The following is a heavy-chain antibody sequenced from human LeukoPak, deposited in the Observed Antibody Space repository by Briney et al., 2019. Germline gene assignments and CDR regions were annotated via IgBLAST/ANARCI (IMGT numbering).Heavy chain of an antibody. Sequence: ASETLSPTCTVSSASISTYYWNWLRQSPGKGMEWIGSIVSRGRTLYNPSLNGRVTISVDASKNQFSLRLRAVTAADTAVYYCARRLCSSPSCSIAPSGNWLDPWGQGILVTVSS. CDR3: ARRLCSSPSCSIAPSGNWLDP. CDR1: SASISTYY. V-gene: IGHV4-59*08. CDR2: IVSRGRT. J-gene: IGHJ5*02. D-gene: IGHD2-2*01.